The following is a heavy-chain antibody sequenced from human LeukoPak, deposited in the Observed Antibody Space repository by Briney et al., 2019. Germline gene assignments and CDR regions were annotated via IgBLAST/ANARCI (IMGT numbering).Heavy chain of an antibody. Sequence: ASVTVSFTASGYTFISHGISWARQAPGQGLEWMGWISAYNGNTHYAQNLQGRVTMTTDTSTSTAYMELRSLRSDDTALYYCARDARSWHYYYSGMDVWGQGTTVTVSS. CDR3: ARDARSWHYYYSGMDV. J-gene: IGHJ6*01. CDR1: GYTFISHG. V-gene: IGHV1-18*01. CDR2: ISAYNGNT. D-gene: IGHD6-13*01.